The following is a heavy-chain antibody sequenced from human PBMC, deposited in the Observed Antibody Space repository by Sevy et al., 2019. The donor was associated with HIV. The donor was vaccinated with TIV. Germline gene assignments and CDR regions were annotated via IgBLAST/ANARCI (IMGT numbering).Heavy chain of an antibody. V-gene: IGHV3-23*01. Sequence: GGSLRLSCAASGFTFTDYAMNWVRQAPGKGLEWVSCIRGSGGSTFYADSVKGRFTITRDNSKNTLNLKMNSLRAEVTAVYYCAKYYYAGSGYYPQGAFDIWGQGTMVTVSS. D-gene: IGHD3-22*01. CDR3: AKYYYAGSGYYPQGAFDI. J-gene: IGHJ3*02. CDR2: IRGSGGST. CDR1: GFTFTDYA.